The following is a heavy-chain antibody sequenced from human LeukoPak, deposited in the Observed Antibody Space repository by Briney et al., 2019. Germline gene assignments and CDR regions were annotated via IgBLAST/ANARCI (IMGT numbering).Heavy chain of an antibody. J-gene: IGHJ4*02. D-gene: IGHD6-19*01. V-gene: IGHV1-2*02. CDR1: GYTFTDFY. CDR2: INPRSGGT. CDR3: ARDNYIGYSSGRYSGC. Sequence: ASVKVSCKASGYTFTDFYIHWVRQAPGQGLEWMGWINPRSGGTNYAQKFQGRVTMTRDTSISTAYMELNSLRSEDTAVYYCARDNYIGYSSGRYSGCWGQGALVTVSS.